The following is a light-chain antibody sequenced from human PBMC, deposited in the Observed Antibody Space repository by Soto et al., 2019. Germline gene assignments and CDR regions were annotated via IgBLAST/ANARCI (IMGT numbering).Light chain of an antibody. V-gene: IGLV2-14*01. CDR2: DVS. CDR1: SSDVGGYNY. CDR3: SSYTISSIFRYV. Sequence: QSVLTQPASVFGSPGQSVTISCTGNSSDVGGYNYVSWYQQHPGKTPKLMIYDVSNRPSGVSDRFSGSKSGNTVSLTISGLQAEHDFFYYCSSYTISSIFRYVFVTVSNVT. J-gene: IGLJ1*01.